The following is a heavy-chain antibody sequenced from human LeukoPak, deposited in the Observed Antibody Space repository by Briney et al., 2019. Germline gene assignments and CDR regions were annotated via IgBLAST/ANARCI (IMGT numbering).Heavy chain of an antibody. D-gene: IGHD3-3*01. V-gene: IGHV4-34*01. Sequence: PSEILSLTCAVYGGSFSGYYWSWIRQPPGKGLEWIGEINHSGSTNYNPSLKSRVTISVDTSKNQFSLKLSSVTAADTAVYYCAGVLEWLYIDYWGQGTLVTVSS. CDR1: GGSFSGYY. CDR3: AGVLEWLYIDY. J-gene: IGHJ4*02. CDR2: INHSGST.